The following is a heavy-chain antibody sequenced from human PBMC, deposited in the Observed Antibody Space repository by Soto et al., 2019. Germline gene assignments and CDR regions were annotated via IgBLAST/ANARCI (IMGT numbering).Heavy chain of an antibody. CDR3: ASDPSSLGSWFDP. J-gene: IGHJ5*02. CDR1: GYTFTSYD. CDR2: MNPNSGNT. V-gene: IGHV1-8*01. Sequence: ASVKVSCKASGYTFTSYDINWVRQATGQGLEWMGWMNPNSGNTGYAQKFQGRVTMTRNTSISTAYMELSSLRSEDTAVYYCASDPSSLGSWFDPWGQGTLVTVSS. D-gene: IGHD1-26*01.